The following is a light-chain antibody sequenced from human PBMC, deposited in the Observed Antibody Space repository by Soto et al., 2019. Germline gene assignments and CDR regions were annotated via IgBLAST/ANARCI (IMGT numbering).Light chain of an antibody. V-gene: IGLV7-46*01. CDR2: DPT. CDR3: LLSYSDTRV. J-gene: IGLJ3*02. Sequence: QAVVTQEPSLTVSPGGTVTLTCDSSTGAVTSSHYPYWLQQKPGQAPRTLIYDPTNKHSWTPARFSGSLLGGKAALTLSGAQPEDEAEYYCLLSYSDTRVFGGGTKRTVL. CDR1: TGAVTSSHY.